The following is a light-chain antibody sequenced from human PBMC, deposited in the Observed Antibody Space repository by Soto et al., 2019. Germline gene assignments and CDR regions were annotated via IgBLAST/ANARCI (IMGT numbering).Light chain of an antibody. J-gene: IGKJ5*01. CDR3: QQHGSSPIT. V-gene: IGKV3-11*01. CDR1: QSVSSY. CDR2: DAS. Sequence: EIVLTQSPATLSLSPGERATLSCRASQSVSSYLAWYQQKPGQAPRLLIYDASNRATGIPARFSGSGSGTDFTLTISRLEPEDFAVYYCQQHGSSPITFGQGARLEI.